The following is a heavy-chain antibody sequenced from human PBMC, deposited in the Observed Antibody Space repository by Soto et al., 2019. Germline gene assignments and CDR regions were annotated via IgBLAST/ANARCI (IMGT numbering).Heavy chain of an antibody. CDR3: ARTIRPYSSGKYYYDY. V-gene: IGHV4-31*03. CDR1: GGSNSSGGYY. D-gene: IGHD6-19*01. Sequence: PSDTLSLTCTVSGGSNSSGGYYWSWIRQHPGKGLEWIGYIYYSGSTCYNPSLKSRCTISVETSRNQCSLKLSSVTAADTAVYYCARTIRPYSSGKYYYDYCGKGTLVPDS. CDR2: IYYSGST. J-gene: IGHJ4*02.